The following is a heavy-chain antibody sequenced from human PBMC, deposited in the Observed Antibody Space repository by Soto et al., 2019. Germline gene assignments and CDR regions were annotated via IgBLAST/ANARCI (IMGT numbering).Heavy chain of an antibody. CDR2: ISFDGANK. CDR3: ARSNGYNLLDY. D-gene: IGHD5-12*01. J-gene: IGHJ4*02. Sequence: ESVGGVVQPGRSLRLSCAASGFNFYDYAVHWVRQPPGKGLEWVTVISFDGANKYYADSVKGRFTISRDDSKSTLYLQMNSLRPDDTAVYFCARSNGYNLLDYWGQGTLVTVSS. CDR1: GFNFYDYA. V-gene: IGHV3-30-3*01.